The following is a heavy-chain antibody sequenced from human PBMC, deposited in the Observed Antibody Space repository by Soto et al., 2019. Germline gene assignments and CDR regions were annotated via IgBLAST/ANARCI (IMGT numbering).Heavy chain of an antibody. CDR3: ARDWFGVDY. D-gene: IGHD3-16*01. CDR2: ITDYNGNT. Sequence: QVQLVQSGAEVKKPGASVKVSCKASGYTLTSYGISWVRQAPGQGLEWMGWITDYNGNTNYAQKLQGRVTMTTDTATSPAYMAPRSLIADDPAVYYCARDWFGVDYWGQGTLVTVSS. CDR1: GYTLTSYG. J-gene: IGHJ4*02. V-gene: IGHV1-18*01.